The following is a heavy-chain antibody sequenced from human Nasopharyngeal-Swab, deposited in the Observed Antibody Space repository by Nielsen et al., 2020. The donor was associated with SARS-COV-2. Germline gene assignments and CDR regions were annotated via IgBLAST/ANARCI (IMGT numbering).Heavy chain of an antibody. V-gene: IGHV3-48*02. CDR2: ISSSSSTI. CDR3: ASPGVVVAAN. CDR1: GFTFDDYA. J-gene: IGHJ4*02. Sequence: GESLKISCAASGFTFDDYAMHWVRQAPGKGLEWVSYISSSSSTIHYADSVKGRFTISRDNAKNSLYLQMNSLRDEDTAVYYCASPGVVVAANWGQGTLVTVSS. D-gene: IGHD2-15*01.